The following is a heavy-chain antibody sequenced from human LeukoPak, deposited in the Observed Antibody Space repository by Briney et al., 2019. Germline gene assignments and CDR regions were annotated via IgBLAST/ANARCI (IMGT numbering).Heavy chain of an antibody. Sequence: ASVKVSCKASGYTFTSYAMHWVRQAPGQRLEWMGWINAGNGNTKYSQKFQGRVTITRDTSASTAYMELSSLRPEDTAVYYCARARSGYNFDYWGQGTLVTVSS. V-gene: IGHV1-3*01. D-gene: IGHD3-22*01. CDR1: GYTFTSYA. J-gene: IGHJ4*02. CDR2: INAGNGNT. CDR3: ARARSGYNFDY.